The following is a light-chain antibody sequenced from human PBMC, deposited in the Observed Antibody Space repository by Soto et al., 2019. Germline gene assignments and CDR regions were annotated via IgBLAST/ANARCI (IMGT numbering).Light chain of an antibody. CDR3: SSYTTSDTCV. CDR1: SSDVGAYDF. J-gene: IGLJ1*01. V-gene: IGLV2-14*01. CDR2: EVS. Sequence: QSALTQPASVSGSPGQSITISCTGTSSDVGAYDFVSWYQQHPGKAPKHLIYEVSNRPSGVSDRFSGSKSGTTASLTISGLQAEDEADYYCSSYTTSDTCVFGTGTKLTVL.